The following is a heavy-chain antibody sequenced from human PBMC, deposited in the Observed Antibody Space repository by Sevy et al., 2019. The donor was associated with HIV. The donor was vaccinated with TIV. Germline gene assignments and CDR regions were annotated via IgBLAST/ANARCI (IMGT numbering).Heavy chain of an antibody. V-gene: IGHV3-23*01. CDR2: ISGSGGST. CDR1: GFTFSSYA. Sequence: GGSLRLSCVASGFTFSSYAMSWVRQAPGKGLEWVSAISGSGGSTYYADSVKGRFTISRDNSKNTLYLQMNSLRAEDMAVYYCASSLLRFLENFDYWGQGTLVTVSS. J-gene: IGHJ4*02. CDR3: ASSLLRFLENFDY. D-gene: IGHD3-3*01.